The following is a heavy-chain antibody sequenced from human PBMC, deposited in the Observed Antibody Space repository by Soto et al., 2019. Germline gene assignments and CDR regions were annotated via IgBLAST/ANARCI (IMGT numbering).Heavy chain of an antibody. CDR1: GGSVSNYY. J-gene: IGHJ6*02. CDR2: IYYTGTH. V-gene: IGHV4-59*02. CDR3: STDLIREAAAGMTSYYYGMDV. Sequence: PSETLCLTCSVSGGSVSNYYWSWVRQPPGKRLEWIGYIYYTGTHDYNPSLRGRATISVDTSKDQFSLKLSSVTATDTAVYCSSTDLIREAAAGMTSYYYGMDVSGQRTTVTVSS. D-gene: IGHD6-13*01.